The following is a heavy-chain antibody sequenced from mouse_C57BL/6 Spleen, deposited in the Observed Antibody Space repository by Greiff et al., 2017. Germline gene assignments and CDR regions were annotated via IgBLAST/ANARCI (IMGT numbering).Heavy chain of an antibody. D-gene: IGHD1-1*01. V-gene: IGHV5-6*02. CDR2: ISSGGSYT. CDR1: GFTFSSYG. CDR3: ARHYYGSSYDAMDY. J-gene: IGHJ4*01. Sequence: EVMLVESGGDLVKPGGSLKLSCAASGFTFSSYGMSWVRQTPDKRLEWVATISSGGSYTYYPDRVKGRFTISRDNAKNTLYLQMSSLKSEDTAMYYCARHYYGSSYDAMDYWGQGTSVTVSS.